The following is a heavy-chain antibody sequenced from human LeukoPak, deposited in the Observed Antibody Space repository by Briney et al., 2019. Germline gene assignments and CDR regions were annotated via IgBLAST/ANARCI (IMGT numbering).Heavy chain of an antibody. V-gene: IGHV4-4*02. CDR2: IFHSGNT. J-gene: IGHJ4*02. Sequence: LGTLSLTCAVSGVSISSSNWWSWVRQPPGKGLEWIGEIFHSGNTNYNPSLESRVAISVDKSKNQFSLRLSFVTAADTAVYYCARALGAGYDLYYFDYWGQGTLVTVSS. D-gene: IGHD5-12*01. CDR1: GVSISSSNW. CDR3: ARALGAGYDLYYFDY.